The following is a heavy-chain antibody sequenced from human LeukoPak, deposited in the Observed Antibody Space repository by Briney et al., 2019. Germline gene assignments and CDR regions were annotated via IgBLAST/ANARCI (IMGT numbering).Heavy chain of an antibody. D-gene: IGHD2-2*01. J-gene: IGHJ4*02. CDR2: IRYDGSNR. Sequence: GGSLRLSCAASGFSFITYGIHWVRQAPGKGLEWVAFIRYDGSNRFYADSVRGRFTISRDNSKNTLYLQMNSLRAEDTAVYYCAKGIVVVPAAMVDYWGQGTLVTVSS. CDR3: AKGIVVVPAAMVDY. CDR1: GFSFITYG. V-gene: IGHV3-30*02.